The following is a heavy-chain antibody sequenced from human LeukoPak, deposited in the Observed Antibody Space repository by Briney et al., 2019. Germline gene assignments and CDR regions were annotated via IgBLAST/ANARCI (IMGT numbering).Heavy chain of an antibody. CDR3: ARVRGGSGSYSPFDY. CDR1: GGSISSSSYY. J-gene: IGHJ4*02. Sequence: SETLSLTCTVSGGSISSSSYYWGWIRQPPRKGLEWIGSISYSESTYYNPSLKSRVTISEDTSKNQFSLKLSSVTAADTAVYYCARVRGGSGSYSPFDYWGQGTLVTVSS. D-gene: IGHD1-26*01. V-gene: IGHV4-39*07. CDR2: ISYSEST.